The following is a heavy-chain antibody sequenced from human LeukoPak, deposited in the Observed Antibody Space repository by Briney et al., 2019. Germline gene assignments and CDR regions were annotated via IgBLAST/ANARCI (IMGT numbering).Heavy chain of an antibody. Sequence: ASVKVSSKASGYTFTSYDINWVRQATGQGLEWMGWMNPNSGNTGYAQKFQGRVTITRNTSISTAYMELSSLRSEDTAVYYCARGFPGSYYMDVWGKGTTVTVSS. CDR1: GYTFTSYD. CDR2: MNPNSGNT. J-gene: IGHJ6*03. CDR3: ARGFPGSYYMDV. V-gene: IGHV1-8*03. D-gene: IGHD3-10*01.